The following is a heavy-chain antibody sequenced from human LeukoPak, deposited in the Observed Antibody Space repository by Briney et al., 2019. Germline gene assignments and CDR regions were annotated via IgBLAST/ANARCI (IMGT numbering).Heavy chain of an antibody. Sequence: GGSLRLSCAASGFTFSSYSMNWVRQAPGKGLEWVSSISSSSSYIYYADSVKGRFTISRDNAKNSLYLQMNSLRAEDTAVYYCARRPTMVRGVKKGYYFDYWGQGALVTVSS. D-gene: IGHD3-10*01. CDR2: ISSSSSYI. CDR3: ARRPTMVRGVKKGYYFDY. J-gene: IGHJ4*02. CDR1: GFTFSSYS. V-gene: IGHV3-21*01.